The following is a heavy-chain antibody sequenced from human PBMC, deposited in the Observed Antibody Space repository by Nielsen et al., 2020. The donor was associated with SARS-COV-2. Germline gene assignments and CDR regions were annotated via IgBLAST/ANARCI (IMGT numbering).Heavy chain of an antibody. CDR2: ISSSGSTI. CDR1: GFTFSDYY. J-gene: IGHJ4*02. V-gene: IGHV3-11*04. Sequence: GESLKISCAASGFTFSDYYMSWIRQAPGKGLEWVSYISSSGSTIYYADSVKGRFTISRDNAKNSLYLQMNSLRAEDTAVYYCARVGFLEWLPEYYFDYWGQGTLVTVSS. D-gene: IGHD3-3*01. CDR3: ARVGFLEWLPEYYFDY.